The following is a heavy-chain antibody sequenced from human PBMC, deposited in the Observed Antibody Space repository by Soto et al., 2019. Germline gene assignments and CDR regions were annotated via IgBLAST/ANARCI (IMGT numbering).Heavy chain of an antibody. J-gene: IGHJ4*02. CDR2: IYWDGDK. CDR1: GFSLTTSGVG. V-gene: IGHV2-5*02. Sequence: QITLNESGPTQVKPRQTLTLTCTFSGFSLTTSGVGVGWIRQSPGKAPEWLALIYWDGDKRYSPSLKRRLTITKDTSKNQVVLTMADLDPADTATYYCAHRVLRTVFGLVTTTAIYFDFWGQGTPVAVSS. CDR3: AHRVLRTVFGLVTTTAIYFDF. D-gene: IGHD3-3*01.